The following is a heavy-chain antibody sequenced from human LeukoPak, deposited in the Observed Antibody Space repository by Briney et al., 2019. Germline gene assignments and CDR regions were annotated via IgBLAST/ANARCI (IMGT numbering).Heavy chain of an antibody. J-gene: IGHJ3*02. CDR1: GYTFTSYA. CDR2: INTNTGNP. Sequence: ASVKVSCKASGYTFTSYAMNWVRQAPGQGLEWMGWINTNTGNPTYAQGFTGRFVFSLDTSVSTAYLQISSLKAEDTAVYYCARDRTMSIPDAFDIWGQGTMVTVSS. CDR3: ARDRTMSIPDAFDI. V-gene: IGHV7-4-1*02. D-gene: IGHD3-10*02.